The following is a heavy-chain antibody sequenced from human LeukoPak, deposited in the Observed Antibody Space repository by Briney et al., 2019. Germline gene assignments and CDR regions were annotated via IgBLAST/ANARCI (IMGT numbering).Heavy chain of an antibody. Sequence: PSETLSLTCTVSSYSISSGYYWGWIRQPPGKGLEWLGDIYHSGSTYYNPSLKSRVTILVDTSKNQFSLKLSSVTAADTAVYYCARDQYYYDRSGYYAFDTWGQGTMVTVSS. CDR1: SYSISSGYY. V-gene: IGHV4-38-2*02. CDR3: ARDQYYYDRSGYYAFDT. CDR2: IYHSGST. J-gene: IGHJ3*02. D-gene: IGHD3-22*01.